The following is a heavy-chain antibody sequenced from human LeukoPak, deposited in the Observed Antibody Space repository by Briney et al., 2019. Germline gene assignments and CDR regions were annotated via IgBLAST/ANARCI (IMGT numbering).Heavy chain of an antibody. V-gene: IGHV3-21*01. CDR3: ARDHNDILTGPHYYFDY. CDR1: GFTFSSYS. CDR2: ISSSSSYI. Sequence: PGGSLRLSCAASGFTFSSYSMNWVRQAPGKGLEWVSSISSSSSYIYYADSVKGRFTISRDNAKNSPYLQMNSLRAEDTAEYYCARDHNDILTGPHYYFDYWGQGTLVTVSS. D-gene: IGHD3-9*01. J-gene: IGHJ4*02.